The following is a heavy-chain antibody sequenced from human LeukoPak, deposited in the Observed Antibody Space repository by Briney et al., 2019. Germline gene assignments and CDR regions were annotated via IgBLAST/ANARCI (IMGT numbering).Heavy chain of an antibody. J-gene: IGHJ4*02. D-gene: IGHD3-22*01. CDR1: GGSFSGYY. CDR2: IYYSGST. Sequence: SETLSLTCAVYGGSFSGYYWSWIRQPPGKGLEWIGYIYYSGSTYYNPSLKSRVTISVDTSKNEFSLKLNSVTAADTAVYYCARKAPYYSDSSGPLGTYYFDYWGQGTLVTVSS. V-gene: IGHV4-34*01. CDR3: ARKAPYYSDSSGPLGTYYFDY.